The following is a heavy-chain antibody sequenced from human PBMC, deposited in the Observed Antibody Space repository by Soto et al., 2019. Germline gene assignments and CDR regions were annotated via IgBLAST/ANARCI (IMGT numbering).Heavy chain of an antibody. J-gene: IGHJ6*02. CDR1: GFTLSSYG. Sequence: PGGSLRLSCAASGFTLSSYGMHWVRQAPGKGLEWVADIWYDGSNKYYADSVKGRFTISRDNSKNTLYLQMNSLRAEDTAVYYCARKGHCSGGSCYQYHYYGMDVWGQGTTVTVSS. CDR2: IWYDGSNK. CDR3: ARKGHCSGGSCYQYHYYGMDV. V-gene: IGHV3-33*01. D-gene: IGHD2-15*01.